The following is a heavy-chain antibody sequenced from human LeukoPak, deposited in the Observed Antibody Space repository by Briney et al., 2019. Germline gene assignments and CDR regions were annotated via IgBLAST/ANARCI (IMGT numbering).Heavy chain of an antibody. J-gene: IGHJ3*01. CDR2: IWYDGSNK. CDR1: GLIFSDFG. V-gene: IGHV3-33*06. D-gene: IGHD2-15*01. CDR3: AKATCSGASCFSDSRDAFDL. Sequence: GXXLXLSCAASGLIFSDFGMHWVRQAPGKGLEWMAIIWYDGSNKYYADSVKARFTISRDNSQNTMYLQMNSLRAEDTAVYYCAKATCSGASCFSDSRDAFDLWGQGTVVTVSS.